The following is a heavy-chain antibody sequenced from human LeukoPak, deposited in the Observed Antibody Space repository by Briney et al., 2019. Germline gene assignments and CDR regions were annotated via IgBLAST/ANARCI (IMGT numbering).Heavy chain of an antibody. CDR2: INPSGGST. CDR1: GYTFTSYY. Sequence: GASVKVSCKASGYTFTSYYMHWVRQAPGQGLEWMGIINPSGGSTSYAQKFQGRVTMTRDTSTSTVYMELSSLRSEDTAVYYCARVGGSDYYYDSSGYAYWGQGTLVTVSS. CDR3: ARVGGSDYYYDSSGYAY. D-gene: IGHD3-22*01. V-gene: IGHV1-46*01. J-gene: IGHJ4*02.